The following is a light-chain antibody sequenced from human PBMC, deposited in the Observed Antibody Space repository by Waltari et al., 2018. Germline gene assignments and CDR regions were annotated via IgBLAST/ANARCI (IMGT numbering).Light chain of an antibody. V-gene: IGKV2-28*01. CDR2: LGS. CDR1: QSLLHKNGYNY. CDR3: MQSLQTPRT. Sequence: DIVMAQSPLSLPVIPGEPASISCRSSQSLLHKNGYNYLDWYLQKPGQSPQLLISLGSNRASGVPDRFSGSGSGTDFTLKISRVEAEDVGVYYCMQSLQTPRTFGQGTKVEIK. J-gene: IGKJ1*01.